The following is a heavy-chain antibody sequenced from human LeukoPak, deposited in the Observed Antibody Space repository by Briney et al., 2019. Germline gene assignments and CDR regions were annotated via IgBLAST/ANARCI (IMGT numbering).Heavy chain of an antibody. V-gene: IGHV3-30*03. J-gene: IGHJ6*03. CDR1: GFTFSSYG. D-gene: IGHD2-2*01. CDR3: AREKEGYCSRTSCYLDYYYYYMDV. Sequence: AGGSLRLSCAASGFTFSSYGMHWVRQAPGKGLEWVAVISYDGSNKYYADSVKGRFTISRDNSKNTLYLQMNSLRAEDTAVYYCAREKEGYCSRTSCYLDYYYYYMDVWGKGTTVTISS. CDR2: ISYDGSNK.